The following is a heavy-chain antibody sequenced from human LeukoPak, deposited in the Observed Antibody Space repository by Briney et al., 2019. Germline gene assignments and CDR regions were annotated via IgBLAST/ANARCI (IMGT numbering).Heavy chain of an antibody. CDR1: GFTFSGSA. CDR3: TRLAYVDFRFDP. CDR2: IKSNVNSSAT. J-gene: IGHJ5*02. V-gene: IGHV3-73*01. D-gene: IGHD4-17*01. Sequence: PGGSLRLSXAASGFTFSGSAIHWVRQASGKGLEWVGCIKSNVNSSATEYVASVKGRFTISRDDSKNTAYLQMNDLKTEDTAVYYCTRLAYVDFRFDPWGQGTLVTVSS.